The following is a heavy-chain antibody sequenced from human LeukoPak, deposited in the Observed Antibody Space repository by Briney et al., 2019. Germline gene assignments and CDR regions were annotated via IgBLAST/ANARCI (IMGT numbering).Heavy chain of an antibody. CDR1: GFTFSGFW. J-gene: IGHJ4*02. CDR3: ARDQSIAGPTTADY. Sequence: PGGSLRLSCAASGFTFSGFWMHWVRQAPGKGLVWVSRISTDGSNTIYADSVKGRFTISRDNAKNTLYLQMNSLRAEDTAVYYCARDQSIAGPTTADYWGQGTLVTVSS. V-gene: IGHV3-74*01. CDR2: ISTDGSNT. D-gene: IGHD1-26*01.